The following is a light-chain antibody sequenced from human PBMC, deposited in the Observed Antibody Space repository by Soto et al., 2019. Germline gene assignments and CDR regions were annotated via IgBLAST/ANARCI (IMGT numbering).Light chain of an antibody. V-gene: IGKV1-33*01. CDR3: QQYDNLPRT. CDR1: QDISHY. Sequence: DIPMTTSPLFLSASVGARSTTTCRASQDISHYLNWYQRKPGKAPKLLIYEESNVETGVPSRFSGSGSGTDFTFTISSRQPKDMATYYCQQYDNLPRTFGGGTKV. CDR2: EES. J-gene: IGKJ4*01.